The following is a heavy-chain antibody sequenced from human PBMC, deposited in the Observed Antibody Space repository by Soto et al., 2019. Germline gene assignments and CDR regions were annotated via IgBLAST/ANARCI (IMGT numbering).Heavy chain of an antibody. D-gene: IGHD3-9*01. CDR1: SGSISSRGYY. V-gene: IGHV4-39*07. CDR2: INHSGST. Sequence: SETLSLTCTLSSGSISSRGYYWGWVRQPPGKGLEWIGEINHSGSTNYNPSLKSRVTISVDTSKNQFSLKLSSVTAADTAVYYCARGLAYYDILTGYYQQNDAFDIWGQGTMVTVSS. CDR3: ARGLAYYDILTGYYQQNDAFDI. J-gene: IGHJ3*02.